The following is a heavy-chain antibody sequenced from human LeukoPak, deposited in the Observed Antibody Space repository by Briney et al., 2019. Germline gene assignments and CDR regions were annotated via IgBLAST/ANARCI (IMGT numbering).Heavy chain of an antibody. CDR3: ARQGDYDSSGYYPLSFDY. Sequence: GESLKISCKGSGYSFTNYWIGWVRQMPGKGLEWMGIIYPGDSDTRYSPSFQGQVTISADKSINTAYLQWSSLKASDTAMYYCARQGDYDSSGYYPLSFDYWGQGTLVTVSS. CDR2: IYPGDSDT. J-gene: IGHJ4*02. CDR1: GYSFTNYW. V-gene: IGHV5-51*01. D-gene: IGHD3-22*01.